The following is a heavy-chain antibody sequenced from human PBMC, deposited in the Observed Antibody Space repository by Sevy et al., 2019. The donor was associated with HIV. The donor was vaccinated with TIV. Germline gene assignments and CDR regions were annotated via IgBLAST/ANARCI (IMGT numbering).Heavy chain of an antibody. D-gene: IGHD2-2*01. CDR3: AKDYRIYCSGTSCLFDY. V-gene: IGHV3-30*02. Sequence: GGSLRLSCAASGFTFSNYGMHWARQAPGKGLEWVAFIRYDGSNSYSADSVKGRFTISRDNSKNTLYLQINSLRAEDTGVYYCAKDYRIYCSGTSCLFDYWGQGTLVTVSS. CDR1: GFTFSNYG. CDR2: IRYDGSNS. J-gene: IGHJ4*02.